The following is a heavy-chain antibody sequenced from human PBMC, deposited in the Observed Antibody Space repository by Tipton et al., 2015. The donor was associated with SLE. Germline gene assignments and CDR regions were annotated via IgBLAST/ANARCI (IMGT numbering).Heavy chain of an antibody. V-gene: IGHV3-33*06. J-gene: IGHJ6*02. CDR1: GFTFSSYG. CDR2: IWYDGSNK. CDR3: AKETIGGSYDYYGMDV. Sequence: SLRLSCAASGFTFSSYGMHWVRQAPGKGLEWVAVIWYDGSNKYYADSVKGRFTISRDNSKNTLYLQMNSLRAEDTAVYYCAKETIGGSYDYYGMDVWGQGTTVTVSS. D-gene: IGHD1-26*01.